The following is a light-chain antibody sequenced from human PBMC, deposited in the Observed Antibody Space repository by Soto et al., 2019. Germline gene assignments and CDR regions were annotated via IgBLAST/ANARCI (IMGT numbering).Light chain of an antibody. J-gene: IGKJ5*01. CDR1: QSLLHSNGYNY. CDR2: LGS. Sequence: DIVMTQSPLSLPVTPGEPASISCRSSQSLLHSNGYNYLDWYLQKPGQSPQLLIYLGSNRASGVPDRVSGSGSGTDFTLKISRVEAEDVGVYYCMQALQRGTFGQGTRLEIK. CDR3: MQALQRGT. V-gene: IGKV2-28*01.